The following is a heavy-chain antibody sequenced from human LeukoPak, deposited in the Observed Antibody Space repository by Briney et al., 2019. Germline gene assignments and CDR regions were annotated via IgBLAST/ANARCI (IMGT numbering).Heavy chain of an antibody. CDR3: ARGGIWIGGFYYYTDV. CDR2: IIPIFGTA. CDR1: GYTFTNYG. V-gene: IGHV1-69*13. Sequence: SVKVSCKASGYTFTNYGISWVRQAPGQGLEWMGRIIPIFGTANYAQKFKGRVTITADESTSTAYMELSRLRSEDTAVYYCARGGIWIGGFYYYTDVWGKGTTVTVSS. D-gene: IGHD3-10*01. J-gene: IGHJ6*03.